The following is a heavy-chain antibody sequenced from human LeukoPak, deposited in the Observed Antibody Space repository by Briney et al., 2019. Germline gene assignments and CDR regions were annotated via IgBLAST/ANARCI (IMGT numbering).Heavy chain of an antibody. J-gene: IGHJ5*02. V-gene: IGHV4-59*01. CDR3: ARELILWFGEGNWFDP. CDR2: IYYSGST. D-gene: IGHD3-10*01. Sequence: SETLSLTCTVSGGSISSYYWSWLRQPPGKGLEWIGYIYYSGSTNYNPSLKSRVTISVDTSKNQFSLKLSSVTAADTAVYYCARELILWFGEGNWFDPWGQGTLVTVSS. CDR1: GGSISSYY.